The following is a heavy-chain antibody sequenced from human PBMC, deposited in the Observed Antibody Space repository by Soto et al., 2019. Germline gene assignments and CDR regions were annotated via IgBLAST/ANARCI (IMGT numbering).Heavy chain of an antibody. J-gene: IGHJ5*02. Sequence: SETLSLTCTVSGGSISSSSYYWGGIRQPPGKGLEWIGSIYYSGSTYYNPSLKSRVTISVDTSKNQFSLKLSSVTAADTAVYYCASHDSRGYYRSWGQGTLVTVSS. CDR3: ASHDSRGYYRS. V-gene: IGHV4-39*01. D-gene: IGHD3-22*01. CDR2: IYYSGST. CDR1: GGSISSSSYY.